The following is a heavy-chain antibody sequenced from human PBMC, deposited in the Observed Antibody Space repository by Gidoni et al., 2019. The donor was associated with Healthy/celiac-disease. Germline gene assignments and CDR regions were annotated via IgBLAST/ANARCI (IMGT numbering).Heavy chain of an antibody. J-gene: IGHJ4*02. V-gene: IGHV3-9*01. CDR3: AKDRQWLVRYFDY. CDR1: GCTFDDSA. Sequence: EVQLVESGGGLVQPGRSLTFSCADSGCTFDDSAMHWVRQPPGKGLEWVSGISWNSGSIGYADSVKGRFTISRDNAKNSLYLQMNSLRAEDTALYYCAKDRQWLVRYFDYWGLGTLVTVSS. D-gene: IGHD6-19*01. CDR2: ISWNSGSI.